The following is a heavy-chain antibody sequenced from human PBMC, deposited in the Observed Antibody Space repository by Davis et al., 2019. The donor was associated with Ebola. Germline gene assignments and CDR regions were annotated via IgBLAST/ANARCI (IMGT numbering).Heavy chain of an antibody. CDR2: INPNSCGT. V-gene: IGHV1-2*02. CDR1: GYTFTGYY. CDR3: ARECRHSSGWYPQSQYYYYYGMDV. J-gene: IGHJ6*02. D-gene: IGHD6-19*01. Sequence: ASVKVSCKASGYTFTGYYMHWVRQAPGQGLEWMGWINPNSCGTNYAQKFQGRVTMTRDTSISTAYMELSRLRSDDTAVYYCARECRHSSGWYPQSQYYYYYGMDVWCQGTTVTVSS.